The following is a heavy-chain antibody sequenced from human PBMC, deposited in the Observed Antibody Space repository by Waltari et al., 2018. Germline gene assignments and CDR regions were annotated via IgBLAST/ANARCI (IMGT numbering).Heavy chain of an antibody. D-gene: IGHD6-13*01. Sequence: EVQLVESGGGLVQPGGSLRLSCSASGFTFSSYWVHWVRQAPGKGPVWVSRIASGGRSTTYSDPVKGRFTISRDNTKNTLYLQMNSLRAEDTAVYYCARDGIAAAWGDFDYWGQGTLVTVSS. CDR3: ARDGIAAAWGDFDY. CDR2: IASGGRST. V-gene: IGHV3-74*03. CDR1: GFTFSSYW. J-gene: IGHJ4*02.